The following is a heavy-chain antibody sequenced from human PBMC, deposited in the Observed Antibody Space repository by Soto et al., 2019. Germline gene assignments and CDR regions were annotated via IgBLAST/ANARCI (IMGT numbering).Heavy chain of an antibody. Sequence: QVQLQESGPGLVKPSETLSLTCTVSGGSINFYYWNWIRQPPGKGLEWIGHSYYSGTTNYNPSLESRVMISIETSKNQFSLNLQSVIPADTAVYYCARGWGKYFDFWGRGTLVTVSS. J-gene: IGHJ2*01. CDR1: GGSINFYY. D-gene: IGHD3-16*01. CDR3: ARGWGKYFDF. CDR2: SYYSGTT. V-gene: IGHV4-59*01.